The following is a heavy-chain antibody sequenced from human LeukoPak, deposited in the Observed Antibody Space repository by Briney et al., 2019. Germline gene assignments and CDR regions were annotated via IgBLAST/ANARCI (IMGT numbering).Heavy chain of an antibody. CDR2: MNPNSGNT. J-gene: IGHJ6*03. CDR3: ARGNGDYGLIGVFYYYYYMDV. Sequence: GASVTVSFKASGYTFTSYDINWVRQATGQGLEWMGWMNPNSGNTGYAQKFQGRVTMTRNTSISTAYMELSSLRSEDTAVYYCARGNGDYGLIGVFYYYYYMDVWGKGTTVTISS. CDR1: GYTFTSYD. V-gene: IGHV1-8*01. D-gene: IGHD4-17*01.